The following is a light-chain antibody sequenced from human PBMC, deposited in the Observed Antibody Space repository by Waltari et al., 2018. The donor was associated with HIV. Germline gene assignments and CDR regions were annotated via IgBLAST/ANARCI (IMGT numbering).Light chain of an antibody. CDR3: TSYTTINTYV. CDR1: SSDVGGYNH. V-gene: IGLV2-14*03. Sequence: QSALTQPASVSGSPGQSLTISCTGTSSDVGGYNHVSWYQQHPAKAPKVIIYDVSNRPSGVSKRFSCSKSGNTASLAISGLQAEDEADYYCTSYTTINTYVFGTGTKVTVL. J-gene: IGLJ1*01. CDR2: DVS.